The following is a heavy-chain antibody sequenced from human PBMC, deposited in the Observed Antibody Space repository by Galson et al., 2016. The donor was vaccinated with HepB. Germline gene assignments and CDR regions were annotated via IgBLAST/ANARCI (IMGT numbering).Heavy chain of an antibody. J-gene: IGHJ6*02. CDR3: AAARLRSYYYYGLDL. Sequence: SVKVSCKASGYISSSYYIHWVRQAPGQGLECMGVMNPSVGSTNYAQMFQGRVTMTRDTSTSTVYMELSSLRSEDTAMYYCAAARLRSYYYYGLDLWGQGTTVTVSS. D-gene: IGHD2-21*01. CDR2: MNPSVGST. CDR1: GYISSSYY. V-gene: IGHV1-46*01.